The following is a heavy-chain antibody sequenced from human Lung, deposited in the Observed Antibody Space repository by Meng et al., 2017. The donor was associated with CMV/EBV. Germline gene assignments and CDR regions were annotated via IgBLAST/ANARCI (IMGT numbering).Heavy chain of an antibody. CDR2: IYSGGST. J-gene: IGHJ4*02. Sequence: GESLKISCAASGFTVSSNYMSWVRQAPGKGLEWVSVIYSGGSTYYADSVKGRFTISRDNSKNTLYLQMNSLRAEDTAVYYCASTPQRRTTYNDYWGQGTLVTGSS. CDR1: GFTVSSNY. D-gene: IGHD2/OR15-2a*01. CDR3: ASTPQRRTTYNDY. V-gene: IGHV3-53*01.